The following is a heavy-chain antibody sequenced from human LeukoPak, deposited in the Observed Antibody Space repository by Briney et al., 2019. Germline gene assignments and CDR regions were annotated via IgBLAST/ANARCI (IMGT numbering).Heavy chain of an antibody. J-gene: IGHJ2*01. Sequence: PSETLSLTCTVSGGSITNYYWNWIRQPPGKDLEWIGCVSYSGRTHYSSALKSRVTISVDTSKNQFSLNLRSVTAADTAVYYCARPGRQDAYKGHYWYFDLWGRGTLVTVSS. CDR1: GGSITNYY. D-gene: IGHD3-16*01. CDR3: ARPGRQDAYKGHYWYFDL. V-gene: IGHV4-59*01. CDR2: VSYSGRT.